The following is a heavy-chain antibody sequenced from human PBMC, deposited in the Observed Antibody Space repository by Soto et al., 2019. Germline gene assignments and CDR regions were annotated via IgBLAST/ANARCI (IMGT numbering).Heavy chain of an antibody. D-gene: IGHD6-19*01. V-gene: IGHV4-4*07. CDR2: IYTTGST. CDR1: GDSISSYY. J-gene: IGHJ3*02. Sequence: QVQLQESGPGLVKPSETLSLTCTVSGDSISSYYWSWIRQPAGKGLEWIGRIYTTGSTNYNPSLKSRVTMSVDTSKNLFSLKLSSVTAADTAVYYCAGGRIAVAGSLEGGAFDIWGQGTMVTVSS. CDR3: AGGRIAVAGSLEGGAFDI.